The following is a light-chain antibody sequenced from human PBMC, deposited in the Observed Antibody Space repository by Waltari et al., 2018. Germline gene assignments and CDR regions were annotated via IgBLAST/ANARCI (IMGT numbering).Light chain of an antibody. CDR2: DDS. CDR1: ALPTNY. J-gene: IGLJ2*01. Sequence: SSELTQPPSVSVSPVQTARITCPGDALPTNYAYWYQQKAGQAPVLVIYDDSKRPSGIPERFSGSSSGTMATLTISGAQVEDEADYYCYSTDSSGNHGVFGGGTKVTVL. CDR3: YSTDSSGNHGV. V-gene: IGLV3-10*01.